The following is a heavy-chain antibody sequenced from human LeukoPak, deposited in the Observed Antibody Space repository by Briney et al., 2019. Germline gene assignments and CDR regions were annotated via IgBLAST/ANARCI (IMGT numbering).Heavy chain of an antibody. V-gene: IGHV4-34*01. J-gene: IGHJ5*02. Sequence: SETLSLTCAVYGGSFSGYYWSWIRRPPGKGLEWIGEINHSGSTNYNPSLKSRVTVSVDTSKNQFSLKLSSVTAADTAVYYCARAVVDTAMVLNNWFDPWGQGTLVTVSS. CDR1: GGSFSGYY. D-gene: IGHD5-18*01. CDR2: INHSGST. CDR3: ARAVVDTAMVLNNWFDP.